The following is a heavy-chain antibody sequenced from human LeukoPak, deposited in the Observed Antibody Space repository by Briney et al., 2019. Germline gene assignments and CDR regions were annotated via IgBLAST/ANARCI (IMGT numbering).Heavy chain of an antibody. CDR2: IWYDGSNK. V-gene: IGHV3-33*01. J-gene: IGHJ3*02. CDR1: GFTFSSYG. Sequence: PGRSLRLSCAASGFTFSSYGMHWVRQAPGKGLEWVAVIWYDGSNKYYADSVKGRFTISRDNSKNTLYLQMNSLRAEDTAVYYCARERRFSLPDIWDQGTMVTVSS. CDR3: ARERRFSLPDI. D-gene: IGHD1-14*01.